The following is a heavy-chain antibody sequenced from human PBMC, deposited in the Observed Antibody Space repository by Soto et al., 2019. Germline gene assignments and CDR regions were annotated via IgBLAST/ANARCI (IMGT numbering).Heavy chain of an antibody. CDR3: ARVKDGSYFIDY. J-gene: IGHJ4*02. V-gene: IGHV4-61*01. CDR1: GGSVSSGSYY. CDR2: IYYSGST. D-gene: IGHD1-26*01. Sequence: PSETLSLTCTVSGGSVSSGSYYWSWIRQPPGKGLEWIGYIYYSGSTNYNPSLKSRVTISVDTSKNQFSLKLSSVTAADTAVYYCARVKDGSYFIDYWGQGTLVTVSS.